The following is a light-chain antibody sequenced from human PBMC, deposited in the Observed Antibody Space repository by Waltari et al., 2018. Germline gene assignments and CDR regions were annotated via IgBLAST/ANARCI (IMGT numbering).Light chain of an antibody. V-gene: IGLV2-23*01. CDR3: SSCARSDNAVL. J-gene: IGLJ2*01. CDR2: EGT. CDR1: TSDVGGSNL. Sequence: QSALTQPASVSGSPGQSITISCTGSTSDVGGSNLVSWYRQFPNKAPQLIIYEGTRRPSGVSSRFSASKSGNTASLTISGLQAEDEALYFCSSCARSDNAVLFGGGTQLSVL.